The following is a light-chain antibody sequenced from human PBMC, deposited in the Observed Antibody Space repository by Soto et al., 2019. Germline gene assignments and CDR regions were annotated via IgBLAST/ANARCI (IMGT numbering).Light chain of an antibody. J-gene: IGKJ1*01. V-gene: IGKV1-5*03. CDR1: QSLSSG. Sequence: DIQMTQSPSTLSASVGDRVTITCRASQSLSSGLAWYQQKPGKAPKVLIYKASNLQSGVPARFSGSGSGTDFTLTLSSLQPDDFATYYCPQCNSYPPTFGQGTTVDIK. CDR2: KAS. CDR3: PQCNSYPPT.